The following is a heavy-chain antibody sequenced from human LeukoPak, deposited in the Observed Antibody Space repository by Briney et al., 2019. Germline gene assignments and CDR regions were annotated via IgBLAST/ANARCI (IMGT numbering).Heavy chain of an antibody. V-gene: IGHV1-2*02. CDR1: RYTFTGYY. Sequence: EASVKVSCKASRYTFTGYYMHWVRQAPGQGLEWMGWINPNSGDTSYAQKFQGRVTMTRDTSITTVYMELSRLRSDDTAVYFCASGWSITGWYNNWFDPWGQRTLVTVSS. CDR2: INPNSGDT. D-gene: IGHD6-19*01. J-gene: IGHJ5*02. CDR3: ASGWSITGWYNNWFDP.